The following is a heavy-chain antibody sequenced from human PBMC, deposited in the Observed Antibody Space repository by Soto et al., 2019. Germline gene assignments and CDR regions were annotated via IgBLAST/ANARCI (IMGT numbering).Heavy chain of an antibody. CDR2: IIPIFGTA. J-gene: IGHJ6*02. CDR3: VREKGLGGSYYPTYYYYYGMDV. Sequence: QVQLVQSGAEVKKPGSSVKVSCKASGGTFSSYAISWVRQAPGQGLEWMGGIIPIFGTANYAQKFQGRVTITADESTSTAYMELSSLRSEDTAVYYCVREKGLGGSYYPTYYYYYGMDVWGQGTTVTVSS. V-gene: IGHV1-69*01. D-gene: IGHD1-26*01. CDR1: GGTFSSYA.